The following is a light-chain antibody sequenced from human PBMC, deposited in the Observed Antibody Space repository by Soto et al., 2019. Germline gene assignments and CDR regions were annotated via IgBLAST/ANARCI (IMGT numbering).Light chain of an antibody. Sequence: EIVLTQSPGTLSLSPRERATLSCRASQSVSSRNLAWYQQKPGQAPRLLIYGASSRATGIPDRCSGSGSVTDFNLTITGLEPEDVAVCYYQPYSDLPYPFGQGTKREVK. J-gene: IGKJ2*01. CDR1: QSVSSRN. V-gene: IGKV3-20*01. CDR2: GAS. CDR3: QPYSDLPYP.